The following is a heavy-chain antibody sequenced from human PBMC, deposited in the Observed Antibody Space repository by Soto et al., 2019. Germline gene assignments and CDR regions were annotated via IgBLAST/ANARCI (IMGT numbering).Heavy chain of an antibody. Sequence: ETLSLPCAVFGDAFTNYCWSGIRQAPGKGLEWMGAIYYTATTKYNPYLESRVAISADTSKKQVSLKLSSVTAADTAVYCCSRDLSYYESLTGYHHHYYYGMDVGGQGTTLTVSS. CDR3: SRDLSYYESLTGYHHHYYYGMDV. CDR1: GDAFTNYC. CDR2: IYYTATT. D-gene: IGHD3-9*01. V-gene: IGHV4-59*01. J-gene: IGHJ6*02.